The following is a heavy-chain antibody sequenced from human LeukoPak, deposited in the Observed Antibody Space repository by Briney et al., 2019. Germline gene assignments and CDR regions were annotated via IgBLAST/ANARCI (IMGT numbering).Heavy chain of an antibody. CDR1: GYTFTGYY. CDR3: VRATPPRGGNWFDP. CDR2: IKPNSGGT. V-gene: IGHV1-2*02. J-gene: IGHJ5*02. D-gene: IGHD3-10*01. Sequence: GASVKLSCKASGYTFTGYYMHWVRQAPGQGLEWMGWIKPNSGGTNYAQKFQGRVTMTRDTSISQAYMDLSRLRADETAVYYCVRATPPRGGNWFDPWGQGTLVTVSS.